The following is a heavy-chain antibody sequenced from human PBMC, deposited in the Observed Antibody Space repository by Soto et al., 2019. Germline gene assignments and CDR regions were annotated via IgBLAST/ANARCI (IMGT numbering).Heavy chain of an antibody. Sequence: SETLSLTCTVSGGSISSGDYYWSWIRQPPGKGLEWIGCIYYSGSTYYTPSLKSRVTISVDTSKNQFSLKLSSVTAADTAVYFCARQSLFFYYDSGSAWFDPWGQGTLVTVSS. V-gene: IGHV4-30-4*01. CDR2: IYYSGST. CDR1: GGSISSGDYY. CDR3: ARQSLFFYYDSGSAWFDP. D-gene: IGHD3-10*01. J-gene: IGHJ5*02.